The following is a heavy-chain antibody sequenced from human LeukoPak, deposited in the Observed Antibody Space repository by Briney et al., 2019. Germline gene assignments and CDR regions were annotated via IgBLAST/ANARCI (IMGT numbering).Heavy chain of an antibody. CDR1: GYTFSIYG. CDR2: ISAYNGDT. Sequence: ASVTVSCKASGYTFSIYGINWVRQAPGQGLEWMGWISAYNGDTNYAQKVQGRVTMTANTSTTTAYMELRNLGSDDTAVYYCGICSGVSCQLVNGFDIWGQGTMVTVSS. V-gene: IGHV1-18*01. CDR3: GICSGVSCQLVNGFDI. J-gene: IGHJ3*02. D-gene: IGHD2-15*01.